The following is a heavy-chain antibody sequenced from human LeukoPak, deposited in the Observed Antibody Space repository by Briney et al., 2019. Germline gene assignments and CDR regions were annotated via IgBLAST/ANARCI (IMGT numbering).Heavy chain of an antibody. CDR2: IWYDGSNK. V-gene: IGHV3-33*01. D-gene: IGHD6-6*01. CDR3: ARDIGTYSSSSGFDY. Sequence: GGSLRISCAASGFTFGSDGMHWVRQAPGKGLEWVALIWYDGSNKYYADSVKGRFTISRDNSKNTLYLQMNSLRAEDTAVYYCARDIGTYSSSSGFDYRGQGTLVTVSS. J-gene: IGHJ4*02. CDR1: GFTFGSDG.